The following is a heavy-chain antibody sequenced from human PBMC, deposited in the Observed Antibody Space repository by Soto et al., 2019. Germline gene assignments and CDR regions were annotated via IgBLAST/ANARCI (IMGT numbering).Heavy chain of an antibody. Sequence: QVQLVQSGAEVKKPGASVKVSCKASGYTFTSYGISWVRQAPGQGLEWMGWISAYNGNTNYAQKLQGRVTMTTDTSTRAAYMELRSLRSDDTAVYYCARTGGRYYDSSGYYPYDAFDIWGQGTMVTVSS. J-gene: IGHJ3*02. CDR3: ARTGGRYYDSSGYYPYDAFDI. D-gene: IGHD3-22*01. CDR2: ISAYNGNT. CDR1: GYTFTSYG. V-gene: IGHV1-18*01.